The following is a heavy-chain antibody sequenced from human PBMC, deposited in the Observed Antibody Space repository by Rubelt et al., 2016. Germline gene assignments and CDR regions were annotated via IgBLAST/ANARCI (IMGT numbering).Heavy chain of an antibody. CDR3: ARAATLGWEPDAFDI. J-gene: IGHJ3*02. CDR2: INHSGST. Sequence: QVQLQQWGAGLLKPSETLSLTCAVYGGSFSGYYWSWIRQPPGKGLEWIGEINHSGSTNYNPSLKNRVSISVDTSKNQVSLKLSSVTAADTAVYYCARAATLGWEPDAFDIWGQGTMVTVSS. V-gene: IGHV4-34*01. CDR1: GGSFSGYY. D-gene: IGHD1-26*01.